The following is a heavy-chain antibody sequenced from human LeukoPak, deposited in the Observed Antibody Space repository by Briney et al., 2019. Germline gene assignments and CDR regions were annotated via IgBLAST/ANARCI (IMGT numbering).Heavy chain of an antibody. CDR2: ISYDGSNK. J-gene: IGHJ4*02. Sequence: PGGSLRLSCAASGFTFSSYGMHWVRQAPGKGLEWVAVISYDGSNKYYADSVKGRFTISRDNSKNTLYLQMNSLRAEDTAVYYCARPSNEGQWLVGQGVDYWGQGTLVTVSS. CDR3: ARPSNEGQWLVGQGVDY. V-gene: IGHV3-30*03. CDR1: GFTFSSYG. D-gene: IGHD6-19*01.